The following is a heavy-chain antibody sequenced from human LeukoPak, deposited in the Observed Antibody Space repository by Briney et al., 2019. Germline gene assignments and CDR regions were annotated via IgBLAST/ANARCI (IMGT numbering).Heavy chain of an antibody. CDR3: AKTTYGGNSGGY. V-gene: IGHV3-33*06. CDR1: GFTFSRYG. D-gene: IGHD4-23*01. Sequence: GRSLRLSCAASGFTFSRYGMHWVRQAPGKGLEWVAVIWYDGSNKYYADSVKGRFTISRDNSKNTLYLQMNSLRAEDTAVYYCAKTTYGGNSGGYWGQGTLVTVSS. CDR2: IWYDGSNK. J-gene: IGHJ4*02.